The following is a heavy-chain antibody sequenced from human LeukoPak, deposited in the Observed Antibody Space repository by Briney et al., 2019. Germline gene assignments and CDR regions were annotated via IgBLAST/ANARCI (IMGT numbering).Heavy chain of an antibody. CDR1: GYTFTSYY. V-gene: IGHV1-46*01. D-gene: IGHD5-12*01. CDR3: ARDPIAATILNWFDP. Sequence: ASMKVSCKASGYTFTSYYMHWVRQAPGQGLEWMGIINPSGGSTSYAQKFQGRVTMTRDTSTSTVYMELSSLRSEDTAVYYCARDPIAATILNWFDPWGQGTLVTVSS. J-gene: IGHJ5*02. CDR2: INPSGGST.